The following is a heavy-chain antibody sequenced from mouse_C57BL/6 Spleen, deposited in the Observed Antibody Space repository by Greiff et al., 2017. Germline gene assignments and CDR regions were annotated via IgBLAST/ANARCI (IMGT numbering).Heavy chain of an antibody. CDR2: IDPETGGT. D-gene: IGHD2-4*01. J-gene: IGHJ2*01. V-gene: IGHV1-15*01. CDR3: TGIYYDYPYFYY. CDR1: GYTFTDYE. Sequence: VQLQQSGAELVRPGASVTLSCKASGYTFTDYEMHWVKQTPVHGLEWIGAIDPETGGTAYNQKFKGKAILTADKSSSTAYMELRSLTSEDSAVYYCTGIYYDYPYFYYWGQGTTLTVSS.